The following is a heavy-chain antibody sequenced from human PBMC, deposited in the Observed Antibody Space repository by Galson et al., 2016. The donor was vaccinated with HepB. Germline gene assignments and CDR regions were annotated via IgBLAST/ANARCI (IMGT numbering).Heavy chain of an antibody. CDR3: GKGRPETGYEQ. D-gene: IGHD5-12*01. V-gene: IGHV3-23*01. CDR2: ISEGGSHT. Sequence: SLRLSCAGSGFTFGNYGMNWVRQAPGKGLEWVSSISEGGSHTHYADPIKGRFTVSRDNTKNTLYLQMNSLSAEDTAVYYCGKGRPETGYEQWGQGTLVTVSS. CDR1: GFTFGNYG. J-gene: IGHJ4*02.